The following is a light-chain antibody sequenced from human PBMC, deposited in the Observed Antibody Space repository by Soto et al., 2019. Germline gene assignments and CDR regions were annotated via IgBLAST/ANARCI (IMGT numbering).Light chain of an antibody. V-gene: IGLV1-44*01. CDR2: SNN. J-gene: IGLJ2*01. CDR1: SSNIGSNN. Sequence: QTVVTQTPSASGTPGQRVNISCSGRSSNIGSNNVNWYQQLPGTAPKLLIYSNNQRPSGVPDRFSGSKSGTSASLAISGLQSEDEADYYCEAWDDSLNGVVFGGGTQLTVL. CDR3: EAWDDSLNGVV.